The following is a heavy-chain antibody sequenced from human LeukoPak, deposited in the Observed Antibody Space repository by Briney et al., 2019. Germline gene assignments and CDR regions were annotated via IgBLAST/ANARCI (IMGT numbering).Heavy chain of an antibody. J-gene: IGHJ6*03. CDR1: GYTLTSNY. D-gene: IGHD3-9*01. CDR2: INPSGGST. V-gene: IGHV1-46*03. Sequence: ASVKVSCKASGYTLTSNYIHWVRQAPGQGLEWMGIINPSGGSTTYAQKFQGRVTMTRDTSTSTVYMELSSLRSEDTAVYYCAKGRIDFFAYYYHLDVWGKGTTVTVSS. CDR3: AKGRIDFFAYYYHLDV.